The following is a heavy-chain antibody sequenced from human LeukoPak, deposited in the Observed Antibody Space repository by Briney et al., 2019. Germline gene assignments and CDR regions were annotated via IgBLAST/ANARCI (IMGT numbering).Heavy chain of an antibody. CDR2: IKQDGSEK. Sequence: GGSLRLSCGASGFSFSSYWMSWVREAPGKRLEWVANIKQDGSEKYYVDSVKGRFTISRDNAKHSLSLQMNSLRAEDTAVYYCARVIMGSLEYWGQGTLVTVSS. V-gene: IGHV3-7*05. CDR1: GFSFSSYW. CDR3: ARVIMGSLEY. J-gene: IGHJ4*02. D-gene: IGHD3-10*01.